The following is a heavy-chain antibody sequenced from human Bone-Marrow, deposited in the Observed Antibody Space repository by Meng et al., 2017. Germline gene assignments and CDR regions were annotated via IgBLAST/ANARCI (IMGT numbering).Heavy chain of an antibody. Sequence: QVRLVKYGGEVTKPGGSWKVSCKASGYTFTSYGISWVRQATGQGLEWMGWISAYNGNTNYAHKLQGRVTMTTDTSTSTAYMELRSLRSDDTAVYYCARGGYSYGYGYDYWGQGTLVTVSS. CDR2: ISAYNGNT. CDR3: ARGGYSYGYGYDY. V-gene: IGHV1-18*01. CDR1: GYTFTSYG. D-gene: IGHD5-18*01. J-gene: IGHJ4*02.